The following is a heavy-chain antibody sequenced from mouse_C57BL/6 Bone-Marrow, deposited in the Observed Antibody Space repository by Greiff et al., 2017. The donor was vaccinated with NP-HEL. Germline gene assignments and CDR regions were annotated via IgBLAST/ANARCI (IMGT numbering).Heavy chain of an antibody. Sequence: EVQLQESGAELVRPGASVKLSCTASGFNIKDDYMHWVKQRPEQGLEWIGWIDPENGDTEYAPKFQGKATITADTSSHTAYLQLSSLTSEDTAVYYCTTTPYVDYWGQGTTLTVSS. V-gene: IGHV14-4*01. CDR3: TTTPYVDY. CDR1: GFNIKDDY. CDR2: IDPENGDT. J-gene: IGHJ2*01.